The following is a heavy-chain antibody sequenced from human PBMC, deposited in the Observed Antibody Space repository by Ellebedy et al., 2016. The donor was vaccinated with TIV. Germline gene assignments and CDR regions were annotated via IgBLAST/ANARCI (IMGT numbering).Heavy chain of an antibody. D-gene: IGHD3-10*01. J-gene: IGHJ5*02. V-gene: IGHV4-30-2*01. CDR3: ARGGTVVRGAPYNWFDP. Sequence: MPSETLSLTCTVSGDSMSSGAYSWNWIRQPPGKGLEWIGYIYQSGNTHYNSSLKVRVTISVDKSKNQFSLKVTSVTAADTAMYYCARGGTVVRGAPYNWFDPWGQGTLVTVSS. CDR1: GDSMSSGAYS. CDR2: IYQSGNT.